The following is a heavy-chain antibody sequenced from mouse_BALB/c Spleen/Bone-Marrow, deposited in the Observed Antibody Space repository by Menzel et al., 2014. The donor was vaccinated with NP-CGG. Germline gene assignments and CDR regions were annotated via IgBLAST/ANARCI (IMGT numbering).Heavy chain of an antibody. CDR2: IRNKANGYTT. V-gene: IGHV7-3*02. CDR3: ARDKGRVFFDY. CDR1: GFTFTDYY. Sequence: EAQVVVSGGGLVQPGGSLRLSCATSGFTFTDYYMNWVRQPPGKALEWLGFIRNKANGYTTEYSASVKSRFTISRDNSQNILYLQMNTLRVDDSATYYCARDKGRVFFDYWGQGTTLTVSS. J-gene: IGHJ2*01.